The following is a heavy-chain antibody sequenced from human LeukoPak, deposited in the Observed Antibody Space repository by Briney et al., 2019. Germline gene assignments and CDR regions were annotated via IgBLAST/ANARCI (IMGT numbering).Heavy chain of an antibody. CDR3: ARIYSYGDWSDP. CDR2: IYYSGST. V-gene: IGHV4-59*01. CDR1: GGSISSYY. D-gene: IGHD5-18*01. Sequence: SETLSLTCTVSGGSISSYYWSWIRQPPGKGLEWIGYIYYSGSTNYNPSLKSRVTISVDTSKNQFSLKLSSVTAADTAVYYCARIYSYGDWSDPWGQGTLVTVSS. J-gene: IGHJ5*02.